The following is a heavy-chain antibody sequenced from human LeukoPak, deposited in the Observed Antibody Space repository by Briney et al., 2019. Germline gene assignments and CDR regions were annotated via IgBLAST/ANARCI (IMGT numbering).Heavy chain of an antibody. CDR3: AASPDYYDSSGYSYYFDY. CDR2: IVVGSGNT. Sequence: ASVTVSCKASGFTFTSSAVQWVRQARGQRLEWIGWIVVGSGNTNYAQKFQERVTITRDMSTSTAYMELSSLRSEDTAVYYCAASPDYYDSSGYSYYFDYWGQGTLVTVSS. J-gene: IGHJ4*02. D-gene: IGHD3-22*01. CDR1: GFTFTSSA. V-gene: IGHV1-58*01.